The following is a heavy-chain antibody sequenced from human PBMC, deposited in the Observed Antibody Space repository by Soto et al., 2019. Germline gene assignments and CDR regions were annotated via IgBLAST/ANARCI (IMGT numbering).Heavy chain of an antibody. Sequence: SRTLSLTCVVSWESFSNSSVAWIWITQSPSRGLEWLGRTYYTSQSYHDSATSVRGRISIKPDTTRNQFSPQLNSVTPEDTAVYYCTSNAWNFVTSRDFWGQGILVTVSS. CDR1: WESFSNSSVA. CDR2: TYYTSQSYH. CDR3: TSNAWNFVTSRDF. J-gene: IGHJ4*02. D-gene: IGHD1-7*01. V-gene: IGHV6-1*01.